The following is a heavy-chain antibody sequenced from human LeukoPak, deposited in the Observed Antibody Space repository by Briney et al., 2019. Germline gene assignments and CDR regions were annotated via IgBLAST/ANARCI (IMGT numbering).Heavy chain of an antibody. J-gene: IGHJ5*02. CDR1: GGSFSGYY. CDR2: INHSGST. D-gene: IGHD3-3*01. V-gene: IGHV4-34*01. Sequence: SETLSLTCAVYGGSFSGYYWSWIRQLPGKGLEWIGEINHSGSTNYNPSLKSRVTISVDTSKNQFSLKLSSVTAADTAVYCCARGGFFGNWFDPWGQGTLVTVSS. CDR3: ARGGFFGNWFDP.